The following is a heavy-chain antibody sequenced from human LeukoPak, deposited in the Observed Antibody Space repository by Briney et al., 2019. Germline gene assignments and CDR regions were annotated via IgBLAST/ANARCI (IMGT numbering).Heavy chain of an antibody. CDR1: GFTFSTYD. J-gene: IGHJ4*02. CDR3: ARGNILTGYEY. Sequence: GGSLRLSCAASGFTFSTYDMHWVRQATGKGLEWVSAIGFAGDTYYSGSVKGRFTISRENGKNFLFLQMSSLRAGDTAVYYCARGNILTGYEYWGQGALVTVSS. D-gene: IGHD3-9*01. V-gene: IGHV3-13*04. CDR2: IGFAGDT.